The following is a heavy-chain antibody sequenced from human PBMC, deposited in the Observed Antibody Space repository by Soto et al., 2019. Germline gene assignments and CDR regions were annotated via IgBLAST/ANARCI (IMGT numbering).Heavy chain of an antibody. V-gene: IGHV1-18*01. CDR1: GYTFSSYA. Sequence: ASVKVSCKASGYTFSSYAVSWVRQAPGQGLEWMGWISAYNGNTNYSQKLQGRVTMTTDTSTSTAYMELSSLRSEDTAVYYCARGFPLWFDPWGQGTLVTVSS. J-gene: IGHJ5*02. CDR3: ARGFPLWFDP. D-gene: IGHD3-3*01. CDR2: ISAYNGNT.